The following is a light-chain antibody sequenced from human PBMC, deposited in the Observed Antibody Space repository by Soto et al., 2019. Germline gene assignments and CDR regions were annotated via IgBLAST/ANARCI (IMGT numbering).Light chain of an antibody. Sequence: QSALTQPRSVSGSPEQSVTISCTGTSSDVGGYDYVSWCQQHPGKAPKLLIYDVTRRPSGVPDRFSGSKSGNTASLTISGLQAEDEADYYCCSYAGAYTWIFGGGTQLTVL. V-gene: IGLV2-11*01. CDR3: CSYAGAYTWI. J-gene: IGLJ2*01. CDR2: DVT. CDR1: SSDVGGYDY.